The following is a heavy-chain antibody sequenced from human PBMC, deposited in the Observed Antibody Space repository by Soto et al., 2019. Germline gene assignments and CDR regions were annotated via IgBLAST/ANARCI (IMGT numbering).Heavy chain of an antibody. CDR1: GGSISSSSYY. V-gene: IGHV4-39*07. D-gene: IGHD2-8*02. CDR2: IYYSGST. J-gene: IGHJ6*04. CDR3: ATDQRVVYALDV. Sequence: SETLSLTCTVSGGSISSSSYYWGWIRQPPGKGLEWIGSIYYSGSTYYNPSLKSRVTMTEDTSTDTAYMELSSLRSEDTAVYYCATDQRVVYALDVWGKGTTVTVSS.